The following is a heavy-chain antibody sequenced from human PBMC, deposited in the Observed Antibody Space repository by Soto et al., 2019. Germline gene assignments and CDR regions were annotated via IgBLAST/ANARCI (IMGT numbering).Heavy chain of an antibody. D-gene: IGHD2-21*02. Sequence: EVQLVESGGGLVQPGGSLRLSCAASGFTFSSYEMNWVRQATGKGLEWVSYISSSGSTIYYADSVKGRFTISRDNAKNSLYLQMNSRRAEDPAVYYCARDRAVVTRPTQIGYFARWGRGTLVTVSS. CDR2: ISSSGSTI. CDR3: ARDRAVVTRPTQIGYFAR. CDR1: GFTFSSYE. V-gene: IGHV3-48*03. J-gene: IGHJ2*01.